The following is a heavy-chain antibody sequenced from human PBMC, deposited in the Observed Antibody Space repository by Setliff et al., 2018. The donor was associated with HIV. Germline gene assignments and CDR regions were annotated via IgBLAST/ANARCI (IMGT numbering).Heavy chain of an antibody. D-gene: IGHD2-15*01. CDR2: IYDSGST. CDR1: GGSISSDY. V-gene: IGHV4-59*01. CDR3: ASGLCNGGSCYSDVFDY. J-gene: IGHJ4*02. Sequence: PSETLSLTCTVSGGSISSDYWSWIRQPPGKGMEWIGFIYDSGSTNYNPSLESRVTISVDTSKNQFSLKLSSVTAADTAVYHCASGLCNGGSCYSDVFDYWGQGTLVTVSS.